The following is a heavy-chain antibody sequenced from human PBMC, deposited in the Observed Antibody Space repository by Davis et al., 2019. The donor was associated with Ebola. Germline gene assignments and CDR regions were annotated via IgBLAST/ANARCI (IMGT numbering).Heavy chain of an antibody. CDR3: ARGTWGWDY. CDR2: IYTTGST. CDR1: GVSVNSDDYY. J-gene: IGHJ4*02. D-gene: IGHD7-27*01. V-gene: IGHV4-61*02. Sequence: SETLSLTCTVSGVSVNSDDYYWSWIRQPAGKGLEWIGRIYTTGSTNYNPSLKSRVTMSLDTSKNQFSLKLSSVTAADTAVYYCARGTWGWDYWGQGILVIVSS.